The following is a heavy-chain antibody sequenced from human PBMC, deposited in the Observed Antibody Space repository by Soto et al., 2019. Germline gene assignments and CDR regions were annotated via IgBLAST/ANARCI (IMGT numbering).Heavy chain of an antibody. Sequence: TGGSLRLSCAASGFTFSSYAMSWVRQAPGKGLEWVSAISGTGGTTYDADSVKGRFTISRDNSRNTLYLQMNSLRAEDTAVYYCAKAPGGYSAYDLLIDYWGQGTLVTVSS. CDR2: ISGTGGTT. CDR1: GFTFSSYA. D-gene: IGHD5-12*01. CDR3: AKAPGGYSAYDLLIDY. V-gene: IGHV3-23*01. J-gene: IGHJ4*02.